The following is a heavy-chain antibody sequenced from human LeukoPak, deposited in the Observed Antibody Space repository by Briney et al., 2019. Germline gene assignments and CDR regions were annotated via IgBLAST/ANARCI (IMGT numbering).Heavy chain of an antibody. CDR3: AKRGPGSPESGKYYFDY. Sequence: QSGGSLRLSCAASGFTFSSYAMSWVRQAPGKGLEWVSAISGSGGSTYYADSVKGRFTISRDNSKNTLSLQMNSLRAEDTAVYYCAKRGPGSPESGKYYFDYWGQGTLVTVSS. CDR2: ISGSGGST. J-gene: IGHJ4*02. CDR1: GFTFSSYA. D-gene: IGHD3-10*01. V-gene: IGHV3-23*01.